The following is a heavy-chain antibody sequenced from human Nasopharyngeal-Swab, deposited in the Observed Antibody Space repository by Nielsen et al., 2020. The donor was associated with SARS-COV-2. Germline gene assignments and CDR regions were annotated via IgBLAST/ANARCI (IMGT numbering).Heavy chain of an antibody. CDR3: ARDRYGDYVFDF. V-gene: IGHV3-21*01. Sequence: GGSLRLSCAASGFTFSSYSMNWVRQAPGKGLEWVSSISSSSSYIYYADSVKGRFTISRDNAKNSLYLQMNSLRAEDTAVYYCARDRYGDYVFDFWGQGTLVTVSS. CDR1: GFTFSSYS. J-gene: IGHJ4*02. CDR2: ISSSSSYI. D-gene: IGHD4-17*01.